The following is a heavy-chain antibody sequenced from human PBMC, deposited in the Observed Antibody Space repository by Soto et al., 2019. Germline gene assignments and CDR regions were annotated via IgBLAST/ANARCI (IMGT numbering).Heavy chain of an antibody. CDR3: VRDGRKTLRDWFDP. CDR2: IYATGTT. CDR1: GASISGFS. Sequence: PSETLSLTCTVSGASISGFSLSWIRKAAGKGLEWIGSIYATGTTDYNPSLKSRVMMLVDTSKKQFSMKLTSVTAADTDVYYCVRDGRKTLRDWFDPWGQGISVTVSS. D-gene: IGHD1-1*01. J-gene: IGHJ5*02. V-gene: IGHV4-4*07.